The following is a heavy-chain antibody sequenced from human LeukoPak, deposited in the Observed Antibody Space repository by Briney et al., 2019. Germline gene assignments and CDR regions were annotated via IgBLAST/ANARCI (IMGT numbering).Heavy chain of an antibody. CDR3: ARVHSSWYVNWFDP. CDR1: GGSISSYY. J-gene: IGHJ5*02. CDR2: IYYSGST. D-gene: IGHD6-13*01. Sequence: SDTLSLTCTVSGGSISSYYWSWIRQPPGKGLEWIGYIYYSGSTNYNPSLKSRVTISVDTSKNQYSLKLSSVTAADTAVYYCARVHSSWYVNWFDPWGQGTLVTVSS. V-gene: IGHV4-59*13.